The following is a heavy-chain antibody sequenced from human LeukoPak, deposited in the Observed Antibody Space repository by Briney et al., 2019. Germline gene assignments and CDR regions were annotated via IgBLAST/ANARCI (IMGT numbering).Heavy chain of an antibody. CDR1: GFPFNTCS. Sequence: GSLELSFAASGFPFNTCSMIWVRQAPGKGLEWVSYISSSSSTIYYADSVKGRFTISRDNAKNSLYLQMNSLRAEDTAVYYCARDGAVAAFWGQGTLVTVSS. CDR3: ARDGAVAAF. J-gene: IGHJ4*02. CDR2: ISSSSSTI. D-gene: IGHD6-19*01. V-gene: IGHV3-48*04.